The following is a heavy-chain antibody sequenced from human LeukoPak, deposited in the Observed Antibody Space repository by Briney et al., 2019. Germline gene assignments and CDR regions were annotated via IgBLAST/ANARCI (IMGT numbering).Heavy chain of an antibody. J-gene: IGHJ4*02. CDR3: ARWDDKRPL. V-gene: IGHV4-59*01. Sequence: PSETLSLMCSVSGGSMSSYYWSWIRQPPGKGLEWIGSIYFSGSTNYNPSLKSRVSISVDTSKNQFSLKLGSVTAADTAVYYCARWDDKRPLWGQGTLVTVSS. CDR2: IYFSGST. CDR1: GGSMSSYY. D-gene: IGHD3-9*01.